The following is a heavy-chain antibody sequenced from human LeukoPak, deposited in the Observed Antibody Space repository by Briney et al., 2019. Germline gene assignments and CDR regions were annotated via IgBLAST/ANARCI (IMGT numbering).Heavy chain of an antibody. J-gene: IGHJ4*02. Sequence: PGGSLRLSCAGSEFSFSSYWMHWVRQPPEKGLEWVFSIKSDGSATAYADSVKGRFSMSTDSAKYTASLHMNSQRVEDTAMYYCAMDINGDLFHVWGQGTPVTVSS. CDR1: EFSFSSYW. CDR3: AMDINGDLFHV. D-gene: IGHD2-2*03. V-gene: IGHV3-74*01. CDR2: IKSDGSAT.